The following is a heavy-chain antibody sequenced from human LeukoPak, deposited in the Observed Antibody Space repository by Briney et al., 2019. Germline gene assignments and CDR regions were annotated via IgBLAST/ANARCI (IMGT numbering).Heavy chain of an antibody. Sequence: PGGSLRLSCVTSGFTFNSFAMNWVRRIPGKGLEWVSAISSSGGSKLYADSVKGRFTMSRDNSKRTVYLQMKNLRAEDTSVYFCANRIDTIKCHFDSWGQGTLVTVSS. J-gene: IGHJ4*02. D-gene: IGHD5-12*01. CDR3: ANRIDTIKCHFDS. V-gene: IGHV3-23*01. CDR2: ISSSGGSK. CDR1: GFTFNSFA.